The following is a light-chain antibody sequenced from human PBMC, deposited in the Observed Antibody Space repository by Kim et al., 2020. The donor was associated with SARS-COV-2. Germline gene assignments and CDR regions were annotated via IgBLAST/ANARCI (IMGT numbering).Light chain of an antibody. Sequence: DIQMTQSPSSLSASVGDRVTITCRASQTISSYLNWYQQKPGKAPKLLIYAASSLQSGFPSRFSGSGSGTDFTLTISSLQPEDFATYYCQQSYSTPPTFGQGTKLEI. CDR2: AAS. J-gene: IGKJ2*01. CDR1: QTISSY. CDR3: QQSYSTPPT. V-gene: IGKV1-39*01.